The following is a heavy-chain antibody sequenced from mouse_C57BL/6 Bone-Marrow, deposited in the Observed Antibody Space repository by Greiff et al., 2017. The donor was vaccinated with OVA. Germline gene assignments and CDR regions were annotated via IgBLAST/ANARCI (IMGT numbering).Heavy chain of an antibody. V-gene: IGHV2-2*01. Sequence: VQLQESGPGLVQPSQSLSITCTVSGFSLTSYGVHWVRQSPGKGLEWLGVIWSGGSTDYNAAFISTLSISKDNSKSQVFFKMNSLQADDTAIYYCARTSVIYYDYGFAYWGQGTLVTVSA. CDR2: IWSGGST. D-gene: IGHD2-4*01. CDR1: GFSLTSYG. CDR3: ARTSVIYYDYGFAY. J-gene: IGHJ3*01.